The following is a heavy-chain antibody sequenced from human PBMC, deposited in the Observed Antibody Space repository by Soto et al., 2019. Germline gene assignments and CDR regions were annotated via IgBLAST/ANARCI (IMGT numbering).Heavy chain of an antibody. V-gene: IGHV1-2*02. CDR3: AREGHERWLQLRISNFDY. Sequence: DSGQVCCKASGYAFTGYYMHLVRQAPGQGLEWMGWINHNSGGTNYAQKFQGRVTMTRDTSISTAYMDLSRLRSYDTALYYCAREGHERWLQLRISNFDYWGQGTMVTVSS. D-gene: IGHD5-12*01. CDR1: GYAFTGYY. CDR2: INHNSGGT. J-gene: IGHJ4*02.